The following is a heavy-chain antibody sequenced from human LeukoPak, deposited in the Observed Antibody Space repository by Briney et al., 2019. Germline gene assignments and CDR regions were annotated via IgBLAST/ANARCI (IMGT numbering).Heavy chain of an antibody. CDR3: ARKGEHHGDYDY. V-gene: IGHV1-2*02. CDR1: GYTFTGYF. J-gene: IGHJ4*02. D-gene: IGHD4-17*01. CDR2: ILPNTGGT. Sequence: ASVKVSCKASGYTFTGYFLHWVRQAPGQGLEWMGWILPNTGGTHYAQKFQGRVTVTRDTSISTAYMEVSRLTSDDTAVYYCARKGEHHGDYDYWGQGTLVTVSS.